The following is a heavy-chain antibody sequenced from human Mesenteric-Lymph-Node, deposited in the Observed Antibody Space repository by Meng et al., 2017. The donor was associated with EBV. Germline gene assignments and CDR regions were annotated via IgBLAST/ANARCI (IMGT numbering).Heavy chain of an antibody. CDR2: IFSSGST. J-gene: IGHJ4*02. CDR1: GGSVNSGSYY. V-gene: IGHV4-61*03. Sequence: QVQVRESGPGLVKPSETLSLTCPVSGGSVNSGSYYWSWIRQPPGKGLQWIGYIFSSGSTNYNPSFKSRVTISVDMSKNHFSLRLTSVTPADTAVYYCARGYGSGSYRYFDYWGQGTLVTVSS. D-gene: IGHD3-10*01. CDR3: ARGYGSGSYRYFDY.